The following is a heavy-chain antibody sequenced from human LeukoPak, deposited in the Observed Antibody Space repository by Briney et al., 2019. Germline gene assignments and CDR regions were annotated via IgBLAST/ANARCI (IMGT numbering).Heavy chain of an antibody. Sequence: GGSLRLSCAASGFTFSSYPMTWVRQTPEKGLEWVSSISGSGGTTYYADSVKGRFTISRDSSKRTLYLQMNSLRAEDTAMYYCARESWSDSVAFDIWGLGTMVIVSS. J-gene: IGHJ3*02. CDR2: ISGSGGTT. D-gene: IGHD3-3*01. CDR1: GFTFSSYP. CDR3: ARESWSDSVAFDI. V-gene: IGHV3-23*01.